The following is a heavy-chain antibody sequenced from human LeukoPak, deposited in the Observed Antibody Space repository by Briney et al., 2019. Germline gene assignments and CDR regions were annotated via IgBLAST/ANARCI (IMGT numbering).Heavy chain of an antibody. V-gene: IGHV3-30*02. CDR3: AKLKINYYYYMDV. J-gene: IGHJ6*03. CDR2: IRSDGRNK. CDR1: GFTLSSYGMQFSSYG. Sequence: GGSLRLSCAASGFTLSSYGMQFSSYGMNWVRQAPGQGLEWVAFIRSDGRNKYYADSVKGRFTISRDNTKNMLYLQMNSLRAEDTVVYYCAKLKINYYYYMDVWGKGTTVIVSS. D-gene: IGHD3-16*01.